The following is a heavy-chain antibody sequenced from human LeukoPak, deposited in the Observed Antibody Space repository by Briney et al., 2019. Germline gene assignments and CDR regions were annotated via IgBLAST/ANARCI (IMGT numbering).Heavy chain of an antibody. J-gene: IGHJ4*02. CDR2: TSGSGGST. Sequence: GGSLRLSCAASGFTFSGYAMSWVRQAPGKGLEWVSATSGSGGSTYYADSVKGRFTISRDNSKNTLYLQMNSLRAEDTAVYYCAKAGSPVNGLWGQGTLVTVSS. CDR1: GFTFSGYA. V-gene: IGHV3-23*01. CDR3: AKAGSPVNGL.